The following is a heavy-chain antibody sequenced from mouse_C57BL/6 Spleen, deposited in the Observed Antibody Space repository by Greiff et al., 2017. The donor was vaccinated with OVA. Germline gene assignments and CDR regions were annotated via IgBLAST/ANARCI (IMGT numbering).Heavy chain of an antibody. CDR2: ISYDGSN. CDR3: AREGGLRRFDY. D-gene: IGHD2-4*01. Sequence: VQLKESGPGLVKPSQSLSLTCSVTGYSITSGYYWNWIRQFPGNKLEWMGYISYDGSNNYNPSLKNRISITRDTSKNQFFLKLNSVTTEDTATYYCAREGGLRRFDYWGKGTTLTVSS. CDR1: GYSITSGYY. V-gene: IGHV3-6*01. J-gene: IGHJ2*01.